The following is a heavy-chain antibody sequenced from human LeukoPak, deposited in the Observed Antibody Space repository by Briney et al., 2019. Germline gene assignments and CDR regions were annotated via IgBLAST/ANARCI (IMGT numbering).Heavy chain of an antibody. Sequence: PGGSLRLSCAASGFTFSSYAMSWVRQAPGKGLEWVSAITSSGGSTYYADSVKGRFTISRDNSKNTLSLQMNSLRAEDTAVYYCAKVPKGGYFDYWGQGTLVTVSS. CDR2: ITSSGGST. D-gene: IGHD2-2*01. V-gene: IGHV3-23*01. J-gene: IGHJ4*02. CDR3: AKVPKGGYFDY. CDR1: GFTFSSYA.